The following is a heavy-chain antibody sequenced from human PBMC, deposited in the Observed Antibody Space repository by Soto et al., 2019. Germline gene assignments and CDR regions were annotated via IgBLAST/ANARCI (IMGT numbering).Heavy chain of an antibody. CDR1: GGSISSGGYY. Sequence: SETLSLTCTVSGGSISSGGYYWSWIRQHPGKGLEWIGYIYYSGSTYYNPSLKSRVTISVDTSKNQFSLKLSSVTAADTAVYYCARDLGNYDILTGYYNPRNYFDYWGQGTLVTVSS. CDR3: ARDLGNYDILTGYYNPRNYFDY. D-gene: IGHD3-9*01. CDR2: IYYSGST. V-gene: IGHV4-31*03. J-gene: IGHJ4*02.